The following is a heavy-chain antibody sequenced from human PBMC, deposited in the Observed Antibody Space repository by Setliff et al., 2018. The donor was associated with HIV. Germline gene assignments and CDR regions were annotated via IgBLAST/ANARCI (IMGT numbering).Heavy chain of an antibody. Sequence: SVKVSCKASGYTFTSYAMHWVRQAPGQGLEWMGTRLPISHVTNYAQKFQGRVTITADESTSTAYMELKSLISDDTAVYYCARVDHFCSDSTCYGVGIDYWGQGTLVTVSS. D-gene: IGHD2-2*01. CDR3: ARVDHFCSDSTCYGVGIDY. CDR2: RLPISHVT. CDR1: GYTFTSYA. J-gene: IGHJ4*02. V-gene: IGHV1-69*13.